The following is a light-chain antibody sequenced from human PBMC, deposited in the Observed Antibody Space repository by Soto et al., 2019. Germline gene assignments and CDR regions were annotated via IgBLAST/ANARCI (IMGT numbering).Light chain of an antibody. CDR2: DVS. CDR1: SSDVGGYNY. Sequence: QCVLTQPRSVSGSPGQSVTISCTGTSSDVGGYNYASWYQHHPGKAPKLMIYDVSKRPSGVPDRFSGYKSGNTASLTISGLQAEDEADYYCCSYAGSYVFGTGTKVTVL. J-gene: IGLJ1*01. V-gene: IGLV2-11*01. CDR3: CSYAGSYV.